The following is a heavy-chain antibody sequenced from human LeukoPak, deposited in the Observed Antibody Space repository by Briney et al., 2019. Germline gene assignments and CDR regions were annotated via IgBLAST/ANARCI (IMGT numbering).Heavy chain of an antibody. CDR3: ARGRYYYDSSGYYLNWFDP. CDR2: IYYSGST. D-gene: IGHD3-22*01. V-gene: IGHV4-39*07. J-gene: IGHJ5*02. Sequence: SETLSLTCTVSGGSISSSSYYWGWIRQPPGQGLEWIVSIYYSGSTYYNPSLKSRVTISVDTSKNRFSLKLSSVTAADTAVYYCARGRYYYDSSGYYLNWFDPWGQGTLVTVSS. CDR1: GGSISSSSYY.